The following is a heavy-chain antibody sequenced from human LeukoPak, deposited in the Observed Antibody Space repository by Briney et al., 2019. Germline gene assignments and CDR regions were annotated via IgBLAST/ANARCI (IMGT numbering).Heavy chain of an antibody. CDR2: IKQDGSEK. V-gene: IGHV3-7*01. J-gene: IGHJ4*02. Sequence: GGSLRLSCAASGFTFITYAMHWVRQAPGKGLEWVANIKQDGSEKYYVDSVKGRFTISRDNAKNSLYLQMNSLRAEDTAVYYCARDIQYYDFWSGYYISDYWGQGTLVTVSS. D-gene: IGHD3-3*01. CDR1: GFTFITYA. CDR3: ARDIQYYDFWSGYYISDY.